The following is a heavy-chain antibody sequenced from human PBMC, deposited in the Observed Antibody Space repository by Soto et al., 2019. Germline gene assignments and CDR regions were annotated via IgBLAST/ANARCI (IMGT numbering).Heavy chain of an antibody. CDR1: GGSISSGGYY. CDR3: ARFSPYYYDSSGYYSPFDY. J-gene: IGHJ4*02. V-gene: IGHV4-31*03. CDR2: IYYSGST. Sequence: SETLSLTCTVSGGSISSGGYYWSWIRQHPGKGLEWIGYIYYSGSTYYNPSLKSRVTISVDTSKNQFSLKLSSVTAADTAVYYCARFSPYYYDSSGYYSPFDYWGQGTLVTVSS. D-gene: IGHD3-22*01.